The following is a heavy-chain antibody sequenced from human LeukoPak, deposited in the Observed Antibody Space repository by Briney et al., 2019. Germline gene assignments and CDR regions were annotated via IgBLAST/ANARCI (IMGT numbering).Heavy chain of an antibody. CDR3: ATEGIVGGGAHCDY. J-gene: IGHJ4*02. CDR1: GFTFRSYG. Sequence: GGPLRLSCAASGFTFRSYGINWVRQAPGKGLEWVSSIDVGSYAYYANSVKGRFTISRDNAKKSLHLQMNSLRVEDTAVYYWATEGIVGGGAHCDYWGEGTQVTVAS. V-gene: IGHV3-21*01. CDR2: IDVGSYA. D-gene: IGHD1-26*01.